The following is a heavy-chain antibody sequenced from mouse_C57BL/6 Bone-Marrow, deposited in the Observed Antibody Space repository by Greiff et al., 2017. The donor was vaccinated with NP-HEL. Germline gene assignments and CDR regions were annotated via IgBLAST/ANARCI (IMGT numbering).Heavy chain of an antibody. J-gene: IGHJ4*01. Sequence: EVQLQQSGGGLVKPGGSLKLSCAASGFTFSSYAMSWVRQTPEKRLEWVATISDGGSYTYYPDNVKGRFTISRDNAKNNLYLQMSHLKSEDTAMYDCERGGPYYGRYAMDYWGQGTSVTVSS. CDR2: ISDGGSYT. CDR1: GFTFSSYA. D-gene: IGHD1-1*02. V-gene: IGHV5-4*01. CDR3: ERGGPYYGRYAMDY.